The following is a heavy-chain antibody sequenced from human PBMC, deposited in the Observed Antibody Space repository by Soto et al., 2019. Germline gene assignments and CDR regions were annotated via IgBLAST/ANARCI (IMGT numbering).Heavy chain of an antibody. Sequence: QVQLVQSGAEVKKPGASVKVSCKASGYTFTSYGISWVRQAPGQGLEWMGWISAHNGNTNYAQKFQGRVTMTTDTXTXXAYMELRSLRSDDPAVYYCARGGYDMLTGHRYFDYWGQGTLVTVSS. CDR2: ISAHNGNT. CDR3: ARGGYDMLTGHRYFDY. J-gene: IGHJ4*02. CDR1: GYTFTSYG. D-gene: IGHD3-9*01. V-gene: IGHV1-18*01.